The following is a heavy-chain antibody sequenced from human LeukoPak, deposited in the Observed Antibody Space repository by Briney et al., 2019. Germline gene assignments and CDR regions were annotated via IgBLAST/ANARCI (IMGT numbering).Heavy chain of an antibody. D-gene: IGHD2-2*02. Sequence: GGSLRLYCAASGFTFDDYGMSWVRHAPGKGLEWVSGINWNGGSTVYAYSVKGRFTISRDNANISLYLQMNSLRAEDTALYYCARSRRLDCSSTSCYILYYYYYMDVWGKGTTVTVSS. J-gene: IGHJ6*03. CDR1: GFTFDDYG. CDR3: ARSRRLDCSSTSCYILYYYYYMDV. V-gene: IGHV3-20*04. CDR2: INWNGGST.